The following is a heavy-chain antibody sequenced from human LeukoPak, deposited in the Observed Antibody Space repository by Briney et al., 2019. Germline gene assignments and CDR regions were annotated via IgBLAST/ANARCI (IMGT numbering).Heavy chain of an antibody. J-gene: IGHJ4*02. CDR2: ISSSSSYI. CDR3: ARLGSSWQLDY. Sequence: GGSLRLSCAASGFTFSSYSMNWVRQAPGKGLEWVSSISSSSSYICYADSVKGRFTISRDNAKNSLYLQMNSLRAEDTAVYYCARLGSSWQLDYWGQGTLVTVSS. CDR1: GFTFSSYS. D-gene: IGHD6-13*01. V-gene: IGHV3-21*01.